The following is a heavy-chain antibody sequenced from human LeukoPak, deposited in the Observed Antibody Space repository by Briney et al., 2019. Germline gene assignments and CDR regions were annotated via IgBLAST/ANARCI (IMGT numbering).Heavy chain of an antibody. Sequence: QPGGSLRLSCAASGFTFSSYSMHWVRQAPGKGLEWVAVIWYDGSNKYYADSVKGRFTISRDNSKNTLYLQMNSLRAEDTAVYYCAKDLAPRPHAFDIWGQGTMVTVS. V-gene: IGHV3-33*06. CDR2: IWYDGSNK. CDR1: GFTFSSYS. J-gene: IGHJ3*02. CDR3: AKDLAPRPHAFDI. D-gene: IGHD2-21*01.